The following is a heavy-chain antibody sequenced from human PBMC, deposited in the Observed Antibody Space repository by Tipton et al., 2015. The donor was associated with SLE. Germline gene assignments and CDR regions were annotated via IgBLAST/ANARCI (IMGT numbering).Heavy chain of an antibody. D-gene: IGHD6-13*01. V-gene: IGHV1-8*01. CDR1: GYTFTSYD. J-gene: IGHJ4*02. Sequence: QLVQSGAEVKKPGASVKVSCKASGYTFTSYDINWVRQATGQGLEWMGWMNPNSGNTGYAQKFQGRVTMTTDTSTSTAYMELRSLRSDDTAVYYCARVAAAGDYWGQGTLVTVSS. CDR3: ARVAAAGDY. CDR2: MNPNSGNT.